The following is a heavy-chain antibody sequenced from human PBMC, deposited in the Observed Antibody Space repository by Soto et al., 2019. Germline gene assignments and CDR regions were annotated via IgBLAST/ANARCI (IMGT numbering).Heavy chain of an antibody. CDR2: INPSGGST. V-gene: IGHV1-46*01. CDR3: ARVEMATIKGNAFDI. Sequence: ASVKGSCKASGYTFTIYDMYWVRQAPGQGLEWMGIINPSGGSTSYAQKFQGRVTMTRDTSTSTVYMELSSLRSEDTAVYYCARVEMATIKGNAFDIWGQGTMVTVS. CDR1: GYTFTIYD. D-gene: IGHD5-12*01. J-gene: IGHJ3*02.